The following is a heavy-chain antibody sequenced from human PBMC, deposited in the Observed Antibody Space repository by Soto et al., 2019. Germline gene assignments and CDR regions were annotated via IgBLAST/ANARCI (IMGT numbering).Heavy chain of an antibody. Sequence: ASVKVSCKASGYTFTGYYMHWVRQAPGQGLEWMGWINPNSGGTNYAQKFQGWVTITRDTSISTAYMELSRLRSDDTAVYYCARVLTVTRYCSGGSCYKDAFDIWGQGTMVTVSS. J-gene: IGHJ3*02. V-gene: IGHV1-2*04. CDR2: INPNSGGT. CDR1: GYTFTGYY. CDR3: ARVLTVTRYCSGGSCYKDAFDI. D-gene: IGHD2-15*01.